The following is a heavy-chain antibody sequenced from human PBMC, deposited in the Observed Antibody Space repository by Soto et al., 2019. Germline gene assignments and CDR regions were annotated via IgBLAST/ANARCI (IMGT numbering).Heavy chain of an antibody. D-gene: IGHD6-19*01. CDR3: AALGDDQSGWYTLDY. CDR1: GYTFTSYG. J-gene: IGHJ4*02. CDR2: ISAYNGNT. V-gene: IGHV1-18*01. Sequence: ASVNVSCKASGYTFTSYGISWVRQAPGQGLEWMGWISAYNGNTNYAQKLQGRVTMTTDTSTSTAYMELRSLRSDDTAVYYCAALGDDQSGWYTLDYWGQGTLVTVSS.